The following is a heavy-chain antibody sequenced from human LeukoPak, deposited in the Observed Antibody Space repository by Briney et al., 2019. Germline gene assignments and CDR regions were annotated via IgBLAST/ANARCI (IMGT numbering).Heavy chain of an antibody. Sequence: ASVKVSCKVSGYTLTSYYMHWVRQAPGQGLEWMGIINPSGGSTSSAQKFQGRVTMTRDTSTSTVYMELSSQRSEDTAVYYGAKGAYCGGNCYSLFDYWGQGTLVTVSS. CDR2: INPSGGST. D-gene: IGHD2-21*02. V-gene: IGHV1-46*01. CDR3: AKGAYCGGNCYSLFDY. J-gene: IGHJ4*02. CDR1: GYTLTSYY.